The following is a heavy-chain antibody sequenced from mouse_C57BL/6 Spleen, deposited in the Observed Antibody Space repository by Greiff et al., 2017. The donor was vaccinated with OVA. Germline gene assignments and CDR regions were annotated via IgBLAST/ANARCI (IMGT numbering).Heavy chain of an antibody. CDR2: ISSGGDYI. D-gene: IGHD2-4*01. J-gene: IGHJ4*01. CDR3: TREDDYDGTKAMDY. V-gene: IGHV5-9-1*02. CDR1: GFTFSSYA. Sequence: EVKVVESGEGLVKPGGSLKLSCAASGFTFSSYAMSWVRQTPEKRLEWVAYISSGGDYIYYADTVKGRFTISRDNARNTLYLQMSSLKSEDTAMYYCTREDDYDGTKAMDYWGQGTSVTVSS.